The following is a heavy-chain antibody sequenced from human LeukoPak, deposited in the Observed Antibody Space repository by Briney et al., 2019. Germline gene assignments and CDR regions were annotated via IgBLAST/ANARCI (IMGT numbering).Heavy chain of an antibody. Sequence: PSETLSLTCTVSGGSISSYYWSWIRQPPGKGLEWIGYIYYSGSTNYNPSLKSRVTISVDTSKNQFSLKLSSVTAADTAVYYCARTFVPAALNWFDPWGQGTLVTVSS. CDR1: GGSISSYY. J-gene: IGHJ5*02. CDR2: IYYSGST. CDR3: ARTFVPAALNWFDP. D-gene: IGHD2-2*01. V-gene: IGHV4-59*01.